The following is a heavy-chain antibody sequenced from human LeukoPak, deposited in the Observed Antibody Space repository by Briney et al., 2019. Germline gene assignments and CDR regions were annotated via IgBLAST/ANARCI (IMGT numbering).Heavy chain of an antibody. CDR3: ARASIAARPYFDY. CDR2: MYPGDSDT. Sequence: GGSLRLSCAASGFTFSNYWIGWVRQMPGKGLEWMGIMYPGDSDTRYSPSFQGQVTISADKSISTAYLQWSSLKASDTAMYYCARASIAARPYFDYWGQGTLVTVSS. CDR1: GFTFSNYW. V-gene: IGHV5-51*01. D-gene: IGHD6-6*01. J-gene: IGHJ4*02.